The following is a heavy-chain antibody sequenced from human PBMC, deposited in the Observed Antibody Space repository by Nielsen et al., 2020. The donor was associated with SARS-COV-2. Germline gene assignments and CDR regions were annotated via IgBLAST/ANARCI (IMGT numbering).Heavy chain of an antibody. Sequence: GESLKISCAASGFTFNIYAMAWVRRAPGRGLQWVTGVSASGGSTYYTDSVKGRFSISRDNSKNTLFLQTHSLRVEDTALYYCAKDGVVRGDALDLWGQGTMVTVSS. CDR3: AKDGVVRGDALDL. V-gene: IGHV3-23*01. D-gene: IGHD3-10*01. CDR2: VSASGGST. CDR1: GFTFNIYA. J-gene: IGHJ3*01.